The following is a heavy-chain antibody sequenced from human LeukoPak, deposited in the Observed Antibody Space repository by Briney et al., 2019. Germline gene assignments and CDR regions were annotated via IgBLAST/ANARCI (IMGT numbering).Heavy chain of an antibody. V-gene: IGHV1-18*04. CDR3: AREIGTYYDILTPSAADY. CDR1: GYTFTGYY. D-gene: IGHD3-9*01. CDR2: INAYNGNT. Sequence: GASVKVSCKASGYTFTGYYMHWVRQAPGQGLEWMGWINAYNGNTNYAQKLQGRVTMTTDTSTSTAYMELRSLRSDDTAVYYCAREIGTYYDILTPSAADYWGQGTLVTVSS. J-gene: IGHJ4*02.